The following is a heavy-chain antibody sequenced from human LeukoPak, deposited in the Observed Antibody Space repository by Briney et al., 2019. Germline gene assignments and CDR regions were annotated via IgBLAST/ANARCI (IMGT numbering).Heavy chain of an antibody. V-gene: IGHV3-48*01. D-gene: IGHD1-26*01. CDR3: ARFGSYGAFDI. CDR1: GFTFSSYS. J-gene: IGHJ3*02. Sequence: GGSLRLSCAASGFTFSSYSMNWVRQAPGKGLEWVSYISSSTTTIYYVDSVKGRFTISRDNAKNSLYLQMNSLRAEDTAVYYCARFGSYGAFDIWGQGTMVTVSS. CDR2: ISSSTTTI.